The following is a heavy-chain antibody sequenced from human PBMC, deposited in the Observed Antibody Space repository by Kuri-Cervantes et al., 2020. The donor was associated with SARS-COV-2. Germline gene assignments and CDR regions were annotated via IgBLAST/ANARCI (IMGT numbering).Heavy chain of an antibody. D-gene: IGHD6-13*01. J-gene: IGHJ6*02. V-gene: IGHV3-23*01. CDR2: ISGSGGST. CDR3: AKPEAAGPFYYGMDV. Sequence: GESLKISCAASGFTFSSYAMSWVRQAPGKGLEWVSAISGSGGSTYYADSVKGRFTISRDNSKNTLYLQMNSLRAEDTAVYYYAKPEAAGPFYYGMDVWGQGTTVTVSS. CDR1: GFTFSSYA.